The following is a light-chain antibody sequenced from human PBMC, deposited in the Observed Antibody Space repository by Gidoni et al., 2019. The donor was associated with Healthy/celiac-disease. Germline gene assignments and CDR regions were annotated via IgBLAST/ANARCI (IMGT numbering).Light chain of an antibody. V-gene: IGKV1-39*01. Sequence: DIQMTKTPSSLSASVGDRVTITCRASQSISSYLNWYQQKPGKAPKLLIYAASSLQSGVPSRFSGSGSGTYFTLTISSLQPEDFATYYCQQGYSTPFTFGPGTKVEIK. CDR3: QQGYSTPFT. CDR1: QSISSY. J-gene: IGKJ3*01. CDR2: AAS.